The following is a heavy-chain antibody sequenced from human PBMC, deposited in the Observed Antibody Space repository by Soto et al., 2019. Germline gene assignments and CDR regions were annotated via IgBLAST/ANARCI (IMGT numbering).Heavy chain of an antibody. D-gene: IGHD5-12*01. V-gene: IGHV4-34*01. J-gene: IGHJ4*02. Sequence: PSETLSLTCAAYGESCSGYSWIWRRQPPGKGLEWIGEINHSGSTNYNPSLKSRVTMSVDTSKNQFSLKLSSVTAADTAVYYCAGNIVATISSFDYWGQGTLVTVSS. CDR3: AGNIVATISSFDY. CDR1: GESCSGYS. CDR2: INHSGST.